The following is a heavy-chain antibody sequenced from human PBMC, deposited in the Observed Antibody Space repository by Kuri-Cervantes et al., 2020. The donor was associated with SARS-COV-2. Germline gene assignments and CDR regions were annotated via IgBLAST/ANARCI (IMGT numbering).Heavy chain of an antibody. D-gene: IGHD3-10*01. V-gene: IGHV3-9*01. J-gene: IGHJ6*02. CDR3: AKGSAYGSEDYGMDV. CDR2: ISWNSGSI. CDR1: GFTFSSYA. Sequence: SLKISCAASGFTFSSYAMHWVRQAPGKGLEWVSGISWNSGSIGYADSVKGRFTISRDNAKNSLYLQMNSLRAEDTALYYCAKGSAYGSEDYGMDVWGQGTTVTVSS.